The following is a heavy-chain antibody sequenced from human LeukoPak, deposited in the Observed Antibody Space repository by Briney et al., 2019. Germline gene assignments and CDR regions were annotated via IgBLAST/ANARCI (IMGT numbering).Heavy chain of an antibody. J-gene: IGHJ4*02. Sequence: PSETLSLTCTVSGGSINNYYWIWIRQPPAKGLEWMGFFSYSGSTKYNPSLKSRVTMSVDTSKNQFSLKLSSVTAADTAVYYCARMYSGTSYYFDYWGQGTLVTVSS. CDR2: FSYSGST. D-gene: IGHD1-26*01. V-gene: IGHV4-59*01. CDR3: ARMYSGTSYYFDY. CDR1: GGSINNYY.